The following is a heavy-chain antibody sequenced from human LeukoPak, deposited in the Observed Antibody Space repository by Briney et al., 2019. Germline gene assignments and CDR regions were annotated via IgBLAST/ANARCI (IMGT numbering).Heavy chain of an antibody. CDR3: ARDYWRSIDH. CDR2: ISGSGGST. CDR1: GFTFSSYA. D-gene: IGHD1-1*01. J-gene: IGHJ4*02. Sequence: GGSLRLSCAASGFTFSSYAMSWVRQAPGKGLEWVSAISGSGGSTYYADSVKGRFTISRDNARNSLYLEMNSLRAEDTAVYYCARDYWRSIDHWGQGTLVTVSS. V-gene: IGHV3-23*01.